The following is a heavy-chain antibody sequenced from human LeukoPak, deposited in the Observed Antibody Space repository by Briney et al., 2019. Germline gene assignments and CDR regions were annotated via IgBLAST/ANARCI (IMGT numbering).Heavy chain of an antibody. CDR3: ARDRGFAVVVAATFTFDY. Sequence: GASVKVSCKVSVDNFNNYAISWVRQAPGQGRQGMGGMIPLFGITNYTQKYQGRLTITAHESTHTAYMEPSSLRSEDTAVYYCARDRGFAVVVAATFTFDYWGQGTLVTVSS. J-gene: IGHJ4*02. D-gene: IGHD2-15*01. V-gene: IGHV1-69*13. CDR1: VDNFNNYA. CDR2: MIPLFGIT.